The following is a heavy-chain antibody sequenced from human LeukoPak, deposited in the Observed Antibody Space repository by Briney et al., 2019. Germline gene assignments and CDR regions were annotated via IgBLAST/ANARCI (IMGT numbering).Heavy chain of an antibody. V-gene: IGHV3-33*01. CDR3: ARELVAVAGTSYFDY. CDR2: IWYDGSNK. D-gene: IGHD6-19*01. Sequence: PGRSLRLSCAASGFTFSSYGMHWVRQAPGKGREWVAVIWYDGSNKYYADSVKGRFTISRDNSKNTLYLQMNSLRAEDTAVYYCARELVAVAGTSYFDYWGQGTLVTVSS. CDR1: GFTFSSYG. J-gene: IGHJ4*02.